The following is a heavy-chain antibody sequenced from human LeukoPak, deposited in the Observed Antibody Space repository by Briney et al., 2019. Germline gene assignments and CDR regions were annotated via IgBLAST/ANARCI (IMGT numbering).Heavy chain of an antibody. CDR1: GYTFTRYD. CDR2: MNPNSGNT. CDR3: ASTKIAAAFGY. J-gene: IGHJ4*02. D-gene: IGHD6-13*01. Sequence: ASVKVSCKASGYTFTRYDINWVRQATGKGREWMGWMNPNSGNTGYAQKLQGRVTMTRNTSISTDYMELSSLRSEDTAVYYCASTKIAAAFGYWGQGTLVTVSS. V-gene: IGHV1-8*01.